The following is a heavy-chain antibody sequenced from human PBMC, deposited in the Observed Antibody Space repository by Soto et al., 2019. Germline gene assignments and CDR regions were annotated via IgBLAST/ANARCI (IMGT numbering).Heavy chain of an antibody. CDR1: GGSFSGYY. CDR2: INHRGST. J-gene: IGHJ4*02. Sequence: SETLSLTCAVYGGSFSGYYWSWIRQPPGKGLEWIGEINHRGSTNYNPSLKSRVTISVDTTKNQISLKLSSVTAADTDVYYCARSLYDSSGGEAYWGQGTLVTVS. D-gene: IGHD3-22*01. CDR3: ARSLYDSSGGEAY. V-gene: IGHV4-34*01.